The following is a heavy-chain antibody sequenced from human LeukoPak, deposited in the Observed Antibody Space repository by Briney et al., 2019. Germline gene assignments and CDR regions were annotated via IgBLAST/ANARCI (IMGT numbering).Heavy chain of an antibody. CDR2: INHSGST. Sequence: SETLSLTCAVYGGSFSGYYWSWIRQPPGKGLEWIGEINHSGSTNYNPSLKSRVTISVDTSKNQFSLNLSSVTVADTAVYYCARGRPVFDYWGQGTLVTVSS. V-gene: IGHV4-34*01. CDR3: ARGRPVFDY. J-gene: IGHJ4*02. CDR1: GGSFSGYY.